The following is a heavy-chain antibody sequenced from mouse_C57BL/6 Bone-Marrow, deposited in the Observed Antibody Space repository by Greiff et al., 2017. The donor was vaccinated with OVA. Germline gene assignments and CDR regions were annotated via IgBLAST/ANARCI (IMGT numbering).Heavy chain of an antibody. CDR1: GFNIKDDY. CDR2: IDPENGDT. D-gene: IGHD1-1*01. Sequence: EVQLQESGAELVRPGASVKLSCTASGFNIKDDYMHWVKQRPEQGLEWIGWIDPENGDTEYASKFQGKATITADTSSNTAYLQLSSLTSEDTAVYYCTTRRVEGWYFDVWGTGTTVTVSS. CDR3: TTRRVEGWYFDV. V-gene: IGHV14-4*01. J-gene: IGHJ1*03.